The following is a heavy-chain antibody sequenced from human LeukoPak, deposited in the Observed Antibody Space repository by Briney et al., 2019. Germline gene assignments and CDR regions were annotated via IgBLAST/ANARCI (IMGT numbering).Heavy chain of an antibody. Sequence: GASVKVSCKASGGTFSSYAISWVRQAPGQGLEWMGGIIPIFGTANYAQKFQGRVTITADESTSTAYMELSRLRSDDTAVYYCARDPYGYSFARYDILTGYYGGFGVWGKGTTVTISS. CDR3: ARDPYGYSFARYDILTGYYGGFGV. D-gene: IGHD3-9*01. V-gene: IGHV1-69*13. J-gene: IGHJ6*04. CDR1: GGTFSSYA. CDR2: IIPIFGTA.